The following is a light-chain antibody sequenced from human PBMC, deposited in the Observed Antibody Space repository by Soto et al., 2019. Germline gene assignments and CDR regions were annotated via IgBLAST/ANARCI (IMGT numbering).Light chain of an antibody. Sequence: QSALTQPASVSGSPGQSITISCTGPSSDVGGYRYVSWYQQHPGKAPKLMIYEVSNRPSGVSNRFSGSKSGNTASLTISGLQAEDEADYYCSSYTSGSTYVFGTGTKVTVL. CDR2: EVS. J-gene: IGLJ1*01. CDR3: SSYTSGSTYV. V-gene: IGLV2-14*01. CDR1: SSDVGGYRY.